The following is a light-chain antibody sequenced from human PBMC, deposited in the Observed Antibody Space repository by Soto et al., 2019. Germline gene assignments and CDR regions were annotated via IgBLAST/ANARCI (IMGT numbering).Light chain of an antibody. CDR2: EVS. CDR3: TSYAGSDNVV. Sequence: QSVLTQPPSASGSPGQSVTISCTGTSSDVGGYNYVSWYQQHPGKAPKLMISEVSKRPSGVPDRFSGSKSGSTASLTVSGLQAEDEADYYCTSYAGSDNVVFGGGTKLTVL. CDR1: SSDVGGYNY. J-gene: IGLJ2*01. V-gene: IGLV2-8*01.